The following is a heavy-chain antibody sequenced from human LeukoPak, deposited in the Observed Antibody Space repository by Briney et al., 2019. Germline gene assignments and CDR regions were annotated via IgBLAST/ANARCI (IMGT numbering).Heavy chain of an antibody. J-gene: IGHJ4*02. D-gene: IGHD3-10*01. Sequence: GGSLRLSCAASGFTFSSYEMNWVRQAPGKGLEWVSHISSSGSTIYYADSVKGRFTISRDNAKNSLYLQMNSLRAEDTAVYYCARDPYGSGSYSDYWGQGTLVTVSS. CDR1: GFTFSSYE. V-gene: IGHV3-48*03. CDR2: ISSSGSTI. CDR3: ARDPYGSGSYSDY.